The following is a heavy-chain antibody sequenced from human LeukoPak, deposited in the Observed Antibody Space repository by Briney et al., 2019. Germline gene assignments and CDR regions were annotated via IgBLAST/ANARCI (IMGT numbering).Heavy chain of an antibody. CDR1: GYTFTSYY. CDR2: INPSGGST. D-gene: IGHD2-15*01. J-gene: IGHJ5*02. Sequence: ASVKVSCKASGYTFTSYYMHWVRQAPGQGLEWMGIINPSGGSTSYAQKFQGRVTMTRDMSTSTVYMELSSLRSDDTALYYCARDRVPMSVAGTFCFDPWGQGTLVIVSS. CDR3: ARDRVPMSVAGTFCFDP. V-gene: IGHV1-46*01.